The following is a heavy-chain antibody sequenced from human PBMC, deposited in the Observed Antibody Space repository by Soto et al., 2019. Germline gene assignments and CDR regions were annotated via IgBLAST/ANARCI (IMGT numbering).Heavy chain of an antibody. Sequence: ALLKRARKGSVYSLCRDISGWRRLTTGQGLEWMGRISADNGNTKYAQKFRGRVTMTTDTSTSTVYMELRNLRSDDTAVYYCARCIQQDYYYGMAVWGQGTTVTVSS. CDR1: VYSLCRDI. V-gene: IGHV1-18*01. CDR3: ARCIQQDYYYGMAV. D-gene: IGHD5-18*01. J-gene: IGHJ6*02. CDR2: ISADNGNT.